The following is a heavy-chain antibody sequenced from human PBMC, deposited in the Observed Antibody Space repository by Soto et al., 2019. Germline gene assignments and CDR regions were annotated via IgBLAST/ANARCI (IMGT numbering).Heavy chain of an antibody. D-gene: IGHD5-12*01. J-gene: IGHJ4*02. Sequence: SETLSLTCAVYGGSFSGYYWSWIRQPPGKGLEWIGEINHSGTTNYNPSLKSRVTVSVDTSKNQFSLKLSSVTAADTAVYYCARGVVREATIDYWGQGTLVTVPQ. CDR3: ARGVVREATIDY. CDR2: INHSGTT. V-gene: IGHV4-34*01. CDR1: GGSFSGYY.